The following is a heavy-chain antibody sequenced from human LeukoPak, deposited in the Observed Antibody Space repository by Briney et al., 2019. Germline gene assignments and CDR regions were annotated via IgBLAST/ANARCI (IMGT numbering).Heavy chain of an antibody. J-gene: IGHJ5*02. V-gene: IGHV3-30*04. CDR1: GFTFSSYA. D-gene: IGHD1-26*01. CDR2: ISYDGSNK. CDR3: ARGHSGSYYFWFDP. Sequence: GRYLRFSCAASGFTFSSYAMHRLRQAPGKGLEWVAVISYDGSNKDYADSGKGRFTISRDNSKNTLYLQMISLRAEDTAVYYCARGHSGSYYFWFDPWGQGTLVTVSS.